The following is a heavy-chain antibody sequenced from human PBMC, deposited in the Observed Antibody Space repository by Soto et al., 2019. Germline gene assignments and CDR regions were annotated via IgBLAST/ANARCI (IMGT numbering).Heavy chain of an antibody. CDR3: ARDMYSSDYFVKWFAP. Sequence: QVRLVESRGGVVQPGRSLRLSCTASGFSFSSYAMYWFRQPPGKGLEWVAVISHDGINKHYADSVKGRVTVSRDNSNHSLDLQLNSLRGEDTAMYYCARDMYSSDYFVKWFAPWGQGTLVTVSS. CDR1: GFSFSSYA. CDR2: ISHDGINK. J-gene: IGHJ5*02. V-gene: IGHV3-30-3*01. D-gene: IGHD6-19*01.